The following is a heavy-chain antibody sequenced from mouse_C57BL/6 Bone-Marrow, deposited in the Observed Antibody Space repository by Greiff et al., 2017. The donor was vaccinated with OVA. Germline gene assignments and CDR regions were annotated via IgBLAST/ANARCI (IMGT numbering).Heavy chain of an antibody. Sequence: QVQLQQPGAELVKPGASVKLSCKASGYTFTSYWMHWVKQRPGQGLEWIGMIHPNSGSTNYNEKFKSKATLTVDKSSSTTYMQLSSLTSEDSAVYYCARRDSSGYGFDYWGQGTTLTVSS. CDR2: IHPNSGST. D-gene: IGHD3-2*02. CDR1: GYTFTSYW. J-gene: IGHJ2*01. V-gene: IGHV1-64*01. CDR3: ARRDSSGYGFDY.